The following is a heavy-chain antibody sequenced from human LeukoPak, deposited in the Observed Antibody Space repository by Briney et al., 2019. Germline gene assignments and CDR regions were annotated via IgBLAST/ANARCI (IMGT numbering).Heavy chain of an antibody. CDR3: ARAKYPGELSH. CDR2: IYYSGST. D-gene: IGHD3-16*02. Sequence: SETLSLTCTVSGGSISSYYWSWIRQPPGKGLEWIGYIYYSGSTNYNPSLKSRVTISVDTSKTQCSLKLSSVTAADTAVYYCARAKYPGELSHWGQGTLVTVSS. CDR1: GGSISSYY. V-gene: IGHV4-59*01. J-gene: IGHJ4*02.